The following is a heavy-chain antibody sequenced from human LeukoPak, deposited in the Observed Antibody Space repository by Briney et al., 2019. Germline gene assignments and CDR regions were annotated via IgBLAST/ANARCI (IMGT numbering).Heavy chain of an antibody. CDR1: GGSFSGYY. CDR2: ISHSGSA. CDR3: ARGQDY. J-gene: IGHJ4*02. V-gene: IGHV4-34*01. Sequence: PSETLSLTCSVYGGSFSGYYCSWIRQPPGKGRGWIGEISHSGSANYNPSLKSRVTISVDTSKNQFSLKLSSVTAADTAVYYCARGQDYWGQGTLVTVPS.